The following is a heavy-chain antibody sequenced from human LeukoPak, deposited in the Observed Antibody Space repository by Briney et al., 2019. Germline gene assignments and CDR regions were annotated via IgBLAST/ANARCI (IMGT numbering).Heavy chain of an antibody. D-gene: IGHD3-3*01. CDR1: GFTFSSYA. CDR3: AKAPRYDFWSGSDY. CDR2: ISGSGGST. V-gene: IGHV3-23*01. J-gene: IGHJ4*02. Sequence: GGSLRLSCAASGFTFSSYAMSWVRQAPGKGLEWVSAISGSGGSTYYADSVKGRSTISRDNSKNTLYLQMNSLRAEDTAVYYCAKAPRYDFWSGSDYWGQGTLVTVSS.